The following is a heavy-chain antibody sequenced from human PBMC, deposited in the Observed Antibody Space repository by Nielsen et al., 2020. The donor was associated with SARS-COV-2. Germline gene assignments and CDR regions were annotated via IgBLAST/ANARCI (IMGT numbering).Heavy chain of an antibody. CDR3: ATNYYDGSAYYYDPLGFDY. CDR1: GGTFSGYA. V-gene: IGHV1-69*04. Sequence: SVKVSCKASGGTFSGYAVNWVRQAPGQGLEWMGRVIPVLGTANYAQKFQDRVTISADKSTSAAYMDLSSLRSEDAALYYCATNYYDGSAYYYDPLGFDYWGQGTLVTVSS. CDR2: VIPVLGTA. J-gene: IGHJ4*02. D-gene: IGHD3-22*01.